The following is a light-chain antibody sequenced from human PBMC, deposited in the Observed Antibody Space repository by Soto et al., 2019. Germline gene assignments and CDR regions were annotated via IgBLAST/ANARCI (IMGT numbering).Light chain of an antibody. V-gene: IGKV1-9*01. CDR3: QQLDSMPIT. CDR2: IAS. Sequence: DIQMIQSPSTRSASVGDRVAITCLAIQGIRSYLAWYQQKAGEAPKLLISIASILQSGVPSRFSGSGSGTDFVLTISSLQPEDSETYYCQQLDSMPITFGQGTRVEIK. J-gene: IGKJ5*01. CDR1: QGIRSY.